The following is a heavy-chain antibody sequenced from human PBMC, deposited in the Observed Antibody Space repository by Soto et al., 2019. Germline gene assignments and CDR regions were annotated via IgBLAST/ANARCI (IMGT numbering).Heavy chain of an antibody. V-gene: IGHV4-31*03. CDR3: ARDSGSNSSSWYRENRYYFDY. D-gene: IGHD6-13*01. CDR2: IYYSGST. Sequence: SETLSLTCTVSGGSISSGGYYWSWIRQHPGKGLEWIGYIYYSGSTYYNPSLKSRVTISVDTSKNQFSLKLSSVTAADTAVYYCARDSGSNSSSWYRENRYYFDYWGQGTLVTVSS. CDR1: GGSISSGGYY. J-gene: IGHJ4*02.